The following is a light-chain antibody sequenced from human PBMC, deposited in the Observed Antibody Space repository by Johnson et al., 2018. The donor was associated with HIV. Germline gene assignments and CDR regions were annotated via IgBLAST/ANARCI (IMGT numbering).Light chain of an antibody. CDR1: NSNIGNNY. Sequence: QLVLTQPPSVSAAPGQKVTISCSGSNSNIGNNYVSWYQQLPGTAPKLLIYDDNKRPSGIPDRFSGSTSGTSATLGITGLQTGDEADYYCGTWDSSLRVGFFGTGTKVTVL. CDR3: GTWDSSLRVGF. CDR2: DDN. J-gene: IGLJ1*01. V-gene: IGLV1-51*01.